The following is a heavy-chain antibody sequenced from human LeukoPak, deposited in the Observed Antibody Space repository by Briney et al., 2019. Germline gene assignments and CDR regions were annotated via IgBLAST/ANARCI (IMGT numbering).Heavy chain of an antibody. Sequence: PSETLSLTCTVSGYSISSGYYWGWIRQPPGKGLEWIGSIYHSGSTYYNPSLKSRVTISVDTSKNQFSLKLSSVTAADTAVYYCAREAYYYYYYMDVWGKGTTVTISS. CDR1: GYSISSGYY. V-gene: IGHV4-38-2*02. CDR3: AREAYYYYYYMDV. J-gene: IGHJ6*03. CDR2: IYHSGST.